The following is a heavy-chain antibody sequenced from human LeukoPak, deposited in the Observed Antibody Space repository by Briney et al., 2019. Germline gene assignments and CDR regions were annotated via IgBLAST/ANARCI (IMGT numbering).Heavy chain of an antibody. D-gene: IGHD2-21*01. J-gene: IGHJ3*02. V-gene: IGHV3-48*03. Sequence: GGSLRLSCAASGFTFRGYEMNWVRQAPGKGLEWVSYISSSGYTIYYADSVKGRFTIPRDNAKNSLYLQMNSLRTEDTAVYYCARSRSIAGDGFDIWGQGTMVTVSS. CDR2: ISSSGYTI. CDR1: GFTFRGYE. CDR3: ARSRSIAGDGFDI.